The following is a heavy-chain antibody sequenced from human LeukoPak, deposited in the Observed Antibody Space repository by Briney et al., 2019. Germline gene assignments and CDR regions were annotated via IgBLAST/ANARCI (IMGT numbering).Heavy chain of an antibody. Sequence: SETLSLTCTVSGGSISSSSYYWGWIRQPPGKGLEWIGRIYTSGSTNYNPSLKSRIIISLDTSTNHVSLKLSSVTAADTAVYYCASSRWPRDANFDYWGQGTLVTVSS. V-gene: IGHV4-39*02. CDR3: ASSRWPRDANFDY. CDR2: IYTSGST. J-gene: IGHJ4*02. D-gene: IGHD6-13*01. CDR1: GGSISSSSYY.